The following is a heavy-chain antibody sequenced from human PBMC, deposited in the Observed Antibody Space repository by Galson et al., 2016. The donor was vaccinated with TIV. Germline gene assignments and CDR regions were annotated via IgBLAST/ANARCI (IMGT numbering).Heavy chain of an antibody. D-gene: IGHD2-8*01. V-gene: IGHV3-30*02. CDR1: TFTFRSYG. CDR2: IRHDGSER. Sequence: SLRLSCAVSTFTFRSYGMHWVRQAPGKGLEWVAFIRHDGSERFHPDSVRGRFTISGDNSKNTLDLQMNSLRAEDTAVYYCVKDRGYAENRGAFDYWGQGILVTVSS. J-gene: IGHJ4*02. CDR3: VKDRGYAENRGAFDY.